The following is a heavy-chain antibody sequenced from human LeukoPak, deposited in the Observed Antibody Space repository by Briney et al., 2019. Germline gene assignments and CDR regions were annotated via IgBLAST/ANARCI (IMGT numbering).Heavy chain of an antibody. Sequence: GGSLRLSCAASGFTFSSYAMTWVRQAPGKGLEWVSAITGSGDDTNYADSVKGRFAISRDNSKNILFLQKTSLRAEDTAVYYCAKTANWGDKWYFDLWGRGTLVTVSS. V-gene: IGHV3-23*01. CDR2: ITGSGDDT. J-gene: IGHJ2*01. D-gene: IGHD7-27*01. CDR3: AKTANWGDKWYFDL. CDR1: GFTFSSYA.